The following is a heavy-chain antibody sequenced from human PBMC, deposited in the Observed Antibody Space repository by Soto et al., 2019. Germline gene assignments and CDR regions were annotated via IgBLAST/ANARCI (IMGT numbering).Heavy chain of an antibody. D-gene: IGHD6-13*01. J-gene: IGHJ4*02. CDR3: ARDRVEAALGTFDQ. V-gene: IGHV1-18*01. CDR2: ISTYNGKT. CDR1: GYTFSTYP. Sequence: ASVKVSCKTSGYTFSTYPISWARQAPGQGLEWVGWISTYNGKTNYGQKFQGRVTITTDTSASTAYMNLRNLRSDDTAVYYCARDRVEAALGTFDQWGQGTLVTVSS.